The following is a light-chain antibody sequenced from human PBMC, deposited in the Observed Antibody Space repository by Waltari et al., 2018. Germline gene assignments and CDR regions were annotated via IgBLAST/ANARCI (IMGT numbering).Light chain of an antibody. J-gene: IGLJ3*02. Sequence: QSALTQAASVSGSPGQSITMSCTGTNSAVGSYNLVSWYQQNPGATPKLMIFEVPKRPSGVSNRFSGSKSGNTASLTISGLQAEDEAHYYCFSYAGSRNWVFGGGTKLTVL. CDR1: NSAVGSYNL. CDR3: FSYAGSRNWV. V-gene: IGLV2-23*02. CDR2: EVP.